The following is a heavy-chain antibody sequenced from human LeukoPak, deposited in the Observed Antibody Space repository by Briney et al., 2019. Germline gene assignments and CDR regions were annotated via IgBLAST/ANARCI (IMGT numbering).Heavy chain of an antibody. V-gene: IGHV4-59*08. CDR3: ATNRVGTSDRPFDI. Sequence: PSETLSLTCIVSGGSINSHYWSWIRQPPGKGLEWIGDIHYTGTTKYNPSVKSRVTISIDTSKNQFSLELSSVTATDTAVYFCATNRVGTSDRPFDIWGQVTMVTVAS. J-gene: IGHJ3*02. CDR1: GGSINSHY. D-gene: IGHD1-26*01. CDR2: IHYTGTT.